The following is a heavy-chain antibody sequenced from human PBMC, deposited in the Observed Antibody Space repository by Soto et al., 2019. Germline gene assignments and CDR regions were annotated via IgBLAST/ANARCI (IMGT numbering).Heavy chain of an antibody. D-gene: IGHD5-18*01. CDR1: GFTFSIYG. CDR3: AKVLGTGYSYGYYVYYGMDV. J-gene: IGHJ6*02. CDR2: ISYDGSKK. V-gene: IGHV3-30*18. Sequence: PGGSLRLSCAASGFTFSIYGMHWVRQAPGKGLEWVALISYDGSKKYYADSVKGRFTISRDNSKNTLYLQMNSLRAEDTAVYYCAKVLGTGYSYGYYVYYGMDVWGQGTTVTVSS.